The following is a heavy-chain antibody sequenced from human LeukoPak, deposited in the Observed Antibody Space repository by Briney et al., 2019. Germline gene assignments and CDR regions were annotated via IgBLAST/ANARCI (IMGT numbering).Heavy chain of an antibody. CDR2: IYDSGST. D-gene: IGHD3-10*01. J-gene: IGHJ5*02. CDR1: GGSIDSTNW. CDR3: ARHYGP. Sequence: SETLSLTCDVSGGSIDSTNWWNWVRQPPRKGLEWIGSIYDSGSTYYNPSLKSRVTISVDTSKNQFSLKLNSVTAADTAVYYCARHYGPWGQGTLVTVSS. V-gene: IGHV4-39*01.